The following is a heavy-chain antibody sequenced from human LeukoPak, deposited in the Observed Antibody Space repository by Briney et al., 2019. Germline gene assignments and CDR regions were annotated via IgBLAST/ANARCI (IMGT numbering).Heavy chain of an antibody. CDR2: IYYSGST. D-gene: IGHD3-10*01. V-gene: IGHV4-39*01. J-gene: IGHJ6*03. Sequence: SETLSLTCTVSGGSISSSSYYWGWIRQPPGKGLEWIGSIYYSGSTYYNPSLKSRVTISVDTSKNQFSLKLSSATAADTAVYYCARHHMVRGPRSYYMDVWGKGTTVTVSS. CDR1: GGSISSSSYY. CDR3: ARHHMVRGPRSYYMDV.